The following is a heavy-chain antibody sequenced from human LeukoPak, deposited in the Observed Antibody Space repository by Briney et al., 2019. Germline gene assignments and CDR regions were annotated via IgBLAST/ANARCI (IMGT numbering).Heavy chain of an antibody. D-gene: IGHD1-26*01. V-gene: IGHV4-34*01. CDR2: INHSGGT. J-gene: IGHJ4*02. CDR1: GGSFSGYY. CDR3: ARGPPRYSGSSTFAY. Sequence: SETLSLTCAVYGGSFSGYYWSWIRQPPGKGLEWIGEINHSGGTNYNPSLKSRVTISVDTSKNQFSLKLSSVTAADTAVYYCARGPPRYSGSSTFAYWGQGTLVTVSS.